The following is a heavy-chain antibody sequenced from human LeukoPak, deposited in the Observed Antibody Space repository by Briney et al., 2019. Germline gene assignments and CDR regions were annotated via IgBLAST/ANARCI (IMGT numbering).Heavy chain of an antibody. CDR1: GGSISSSSYY. CDR2: INHSGST. D-gene: IGHD2-2*02. J-gene: IGHJ4*02. V-gene: IGHV4-39*07. CDR3: ARSLRNTAFDY. Sequence: SETLSLTCTVSGGSISSSSYYWGWIRQPPGKGLEWIGEINHSGSTNYNPSLKSRVTISVDTSKNQFSLKLSSVTAADTAVYYCARSLRNTAFDYWGQGTLVTVSS.